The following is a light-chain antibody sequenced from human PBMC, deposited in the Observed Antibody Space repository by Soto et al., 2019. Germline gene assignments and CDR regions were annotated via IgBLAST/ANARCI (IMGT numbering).Light chain of an antibody. V-gene: IGKV3-11*01. J-gene: IGKJ5*01. CDR3: QQRSNWLIT. Sequence: EIVLTQSPATLSLSPGERATLSCRASQSVSSYLAWYQQKPGLPPRLLIYNVATRATGIPARFSGSGSGTDFTLTISSLEPEDFAVYYCQQRSNWLITFGQGTRLEIK. CDR1: QSVSSY. CDR2: NVA.